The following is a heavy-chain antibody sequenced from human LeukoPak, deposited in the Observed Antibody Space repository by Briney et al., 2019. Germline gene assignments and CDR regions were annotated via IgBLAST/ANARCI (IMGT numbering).Heavy chain of an antibody. Sequence: ASVKVSCKAAGYTFTNYDINWVRQATGQGLEWMGWMNPNSGNTGYAQKFQGRVTMTRNTSISTAYMELSSLRSEDTAVYYCTRHPPGHYGSGNDFDYWGQGTLVTVSS. J-gene: IGHJ4*02. CDR2: MNPNSGNT. D-gene: IGHD3-10*01. CDR3: TRHPPGHYGSGNDFDY. V-gene: IGHV1-8*01. CDR1: GYTFTNYD.